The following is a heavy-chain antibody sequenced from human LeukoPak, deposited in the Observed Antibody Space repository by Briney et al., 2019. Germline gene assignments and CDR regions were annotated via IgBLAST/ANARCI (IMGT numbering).Heavy chain of an antibody. Sequence: PSETLSLTCTVSGSSISNNYYWGWIRQPPGKGLEWIGSIYYSGSTYYNPSLKSRVTISVDTSKNQFSLKLSSVTAADTAVYYCARHLGSWSGYPFDYWGQGTLVTVSS. D-gene: IGHD3-3*01. CDR3: ARHLGSWSGYPFDY. V-gene: IGHV4-39*01. CDR1: GSSISNNYY. CDR2: IYYSGST. J-gene: IGHJ4*02.